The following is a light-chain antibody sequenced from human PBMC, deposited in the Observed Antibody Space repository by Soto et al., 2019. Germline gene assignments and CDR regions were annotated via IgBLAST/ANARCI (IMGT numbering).Light chain of an antibody. CDR1: LRVISTY. J-gene: IGKJ1*01. CDR3: QQYGSSPRT. V-gene: IGKV3-20*01. CDR2: GXA. Sequence: ESLLTQSPGTMTLSPRYRATLVXRASLRVISTYLAWSQQEPGXAPRVXXDGXASMATGSPTRLSGSGSATDFTLSITRLEPEDFAVYYCQQYGSSPRTFGQGTKVDIK.